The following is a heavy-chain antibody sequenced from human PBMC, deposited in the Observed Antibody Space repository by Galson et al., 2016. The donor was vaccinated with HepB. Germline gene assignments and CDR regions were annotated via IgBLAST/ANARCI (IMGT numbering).Heavy chain of an antibody. CDR3: ARGSSNWPAGAFDI. J-gene: IGHJ3*02. CDR1: GASISGYY. D-gene: IGHD6-13*01. Sequence: ETLSLTCGVYGASISGYYWSWIRQPPGKGLDWIGEINHSGGTNHNPSLKSRVTISVDTSKNQLSLKLKSVNAADTAVYYCARGSSNWPAGAFDIWGPGTGLTVSS. V-gene: IGHV4-34*01. CDR2: INHSGGT.